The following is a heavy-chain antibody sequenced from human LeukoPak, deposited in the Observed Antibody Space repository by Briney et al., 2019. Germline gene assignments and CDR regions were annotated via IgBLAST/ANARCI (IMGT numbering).Heavy chain of an antibody. D-gene: IGHD3-22*01. CDR3: ARDTRYYDSSGYYWLDY. V-gene: IGHV3-33*01. Sequence: GRSLRLSCAASGFTFSSYGIHWVRQAPGKGLEWVALIWYDGSNKYYADSVKGRFTISRDNSKNTLYLQMNSPRAEDTAVYYCARDTRYYDSSGYYWLDYWGQGTLVTVSS. CDR2: IWYDGSNK. CDR1: GFTFSSYG. J-gene: IGHJ4*02.